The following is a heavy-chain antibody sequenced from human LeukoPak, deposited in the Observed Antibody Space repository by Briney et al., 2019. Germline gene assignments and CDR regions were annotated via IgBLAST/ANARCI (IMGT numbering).Heavy chain of an antibody. CDR3: VWGDYDILTGYLDY. CDR2: IIPIFGTA. CDR1: GGTFSSYA. J-gene: IGHJ4*02. V-gene: IGHV1-69*05. D-gene: IGHD3-9*01. Sequence: SVKVSCKASGGTFSSYAISWVRQAPGQGLEWMGGIIPIFGTANYAQTFQGRVTITTDESTSTAHMELSSLRSEDTAVYYCVWGDYDILTGYLDYWGQGTLVTVSS.